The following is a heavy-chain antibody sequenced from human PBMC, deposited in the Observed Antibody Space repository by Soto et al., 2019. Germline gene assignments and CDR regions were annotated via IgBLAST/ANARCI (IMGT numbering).Heavy chain of an antibody. V-gene: IGHV3-33*01. Sequence: QVQLVESGGGVVQPGRSLRLSCAASGFTFSSYGMHWVRQAPGKGLEWVAVIWYDGSNKYYADSVKGRFTISRDNSKNTLYLQMHSLRAEDTAVYYCASLGVAATPGADYWGQGTLVTVSS. CDR2: IWYDGSNK. CDR1: GFTFSSYG. J-gene: IGHJ4*02. D-gene: IGHD2-15*01. CDR3: ASLGVAATPGADY.